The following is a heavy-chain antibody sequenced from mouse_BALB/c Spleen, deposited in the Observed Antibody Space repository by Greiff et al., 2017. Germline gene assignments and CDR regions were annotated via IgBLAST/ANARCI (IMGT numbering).Heavy chain of an antibody. V-gene: IGHV5-17*02. CDR1: GFTFSSFG. CDR3: ARYGNYAMDD. CDR2: ISSGSSTI. J-gene: IGHJ4*01. Sequence: EVQGVESGGGLVQPGGSRKLSCAASGFTFSSFGMHWVRQAPEKGLEWVAYISSGSSTIYYADTVKGRFTISRDNPKNTLFLQMTSLRSEDTAMYYCARYGNYAMDDWGQGTSVTVSA. D-gene: IGHD2-1*01.